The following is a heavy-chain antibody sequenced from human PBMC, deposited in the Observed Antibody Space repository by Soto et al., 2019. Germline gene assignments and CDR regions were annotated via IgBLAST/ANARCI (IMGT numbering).Heavy chain of an antibody. CDR1: GFTFGDYA. J-gene: IGHJ6*02. Sequence: GGSLRLSCTTSGFTFGDYAMSWFRQAPGKGLEWVGYVRTKAQGGTTEYAASVRGRFTVSRDDSKSIAFLQMNSLKTEDTGVYFCNRDTGLRYHYHGLDVWGQGTTVTVYS. CDR2: VRTKAQGGTT. D-gene: IGHD1-1*01. V-gene: IGHV3-49*03. CDR3: NRDTGLRYHYHGLDV.